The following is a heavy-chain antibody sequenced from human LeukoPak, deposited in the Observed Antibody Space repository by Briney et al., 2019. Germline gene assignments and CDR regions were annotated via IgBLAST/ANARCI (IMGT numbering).Heavy chain of an antibody. Sequence: PSETLSLTCTVSGGSISSSSYYWGWIRQPPGKGLEWIGSIYYSGSTYYNPSLKSRVTIPVDTSKNQFSLKLSSVTAADTAVYYCARHEEYSYGYRKKTGVVSAYFDYWGQGTLVTVSS. J-gene: IGHJ4*02. CDR3: ARHEEYSYGYRKKTGVVSAYFDY. CDR1: GGSISSSSYY. D-gene: IGHD5-18*01. CDR2: IYYSGST. V-gene: IGHV4-39*01.